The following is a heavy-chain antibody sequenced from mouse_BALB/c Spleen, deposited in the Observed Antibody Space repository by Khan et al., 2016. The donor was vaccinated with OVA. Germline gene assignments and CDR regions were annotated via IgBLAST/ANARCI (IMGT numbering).Heavy chain of an antibody. CDR1: GYSITTDYA. J-gene: IGHJ2*01. CDR3: ARIYGGYFDY. Sequence: VRLQQSGPGLVKPSQSLSLTCTVTGYSITTDYAWNWIRQFPGNKLEWMGYISYSGNTKYNPSLKSRISITRDTSKNQFFLQLKSVTTEDTARYYCARIYGGYFDYWGQGTTLTVSS. CDR2: ISYSGNT. V-gene: IGHV3-2*02. D-gene: IGHD1-1*01.